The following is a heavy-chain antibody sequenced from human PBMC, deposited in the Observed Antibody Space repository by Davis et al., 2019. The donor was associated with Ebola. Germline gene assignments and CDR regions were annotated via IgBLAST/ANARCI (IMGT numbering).Heavy chain of an antibody. D-gene: IGHD2/OR15-2a*01. CDR3: AKPDSRIWYQGGWFDP. CDR1: GFTFSSYS. Sequence: PGGSLRLSCAASGFTFSSYSMHWVRQAPGKGLEWVAVISYDGSNKYYADSVKGRFTISRDNSKNTLYLQMNSLRAEDTAVYYCAKPDSRIWYQGGWFDPWGQGTLVTVSS. V-gene: IGHV3-30*18. CDR2: ISYDGSNK. J-gene: IGHJ5*02.